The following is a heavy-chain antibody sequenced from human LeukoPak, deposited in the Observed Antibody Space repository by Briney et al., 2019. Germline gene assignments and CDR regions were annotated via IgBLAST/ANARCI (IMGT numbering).Heavy chain of an antibody. CDR2: IRYDGSNK. CDR3: ARGRDGYNSDYYYYYYMDV. Sequence: GGSLRLSCVASGFTFSSHGMNWVRQAPGKGLEWVAFIRYDGSNKYFADSVKGRFTISRDNAKNSLYLQMNSLRAEDTALYYCARGRDGYNSDYYYYYYMDVWGKGTTVTVSS. CDR1: GFTFSSHG. V-gene: IGHV3-30*02. D-gene: IGHD5-24*01. J-gene: IGHJ6*03.